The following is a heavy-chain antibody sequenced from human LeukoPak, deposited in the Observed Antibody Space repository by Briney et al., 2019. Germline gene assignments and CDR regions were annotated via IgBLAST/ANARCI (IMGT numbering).Heavy chain of an antibody. CDR1: GFTLSSYS. CDR3: ARGRYSYGTRWCDP. CDR2: ISSSSRYI. V-gene: IGHV3-21*01. D-gene: IGHD5-18*01. J-gene: IGHJ5*02. Sequence: RGSLRLSCAASGFTLSSYSMNWVRQAPGEGLGWGSSISSSSRYIYYAEAVKGRFTNARDNAKNSLYLRMNSLRTEDTAVYYWARGRYSYGTRWCDPWGQGTLVTVSS.